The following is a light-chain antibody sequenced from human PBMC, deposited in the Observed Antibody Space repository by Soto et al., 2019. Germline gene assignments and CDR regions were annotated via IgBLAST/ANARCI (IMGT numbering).Light chain of an antibody. CDR3: CSYAGSSTFPYV. Sequence: QSALTQPASVSGSPGQSITISCTGTSSDVGSYNLVSWYQQHPGKAPKLMIYEGSKRPSGVSNRFSGSKSGNTASLTISGLQAEDVADYYCCSYAGSSTFPYVFGTGTKVTVL. J-gene: IGLJ1*01. CDR2: EGS. V-gene: IGLV2-23*03. CDR1: SSDVGSYNL.